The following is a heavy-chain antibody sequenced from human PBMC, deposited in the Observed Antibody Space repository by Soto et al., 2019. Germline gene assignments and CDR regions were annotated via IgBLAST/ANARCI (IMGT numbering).Heavy chain of an antibody. CDR1: GFTFSSYS. J-gene: IGHJ4*02. Sequence: EVQLVESGGGLVKPGGSLRLSCAASGFTFSSYSMNWVRQAPGKGLEWVSSISSSSSYIYYADSVKGRFTISRDNAKNSLYLQMNSLRAEDTAVYYCARDYAVEMATTGFDYWGQGTLVTVSS. CDR2: ISSSSSYI. V-gene: IGHV3-21*01. D-gene: IGHD1-1*01. CDR3: ARDYAVEMATTGFDY.